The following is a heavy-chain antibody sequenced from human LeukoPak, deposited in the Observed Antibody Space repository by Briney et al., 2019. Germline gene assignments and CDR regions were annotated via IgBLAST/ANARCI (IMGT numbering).Heavy chain of an antibody. Sequence: PSETLSLTCTVSGGSISSSTYYWGWIRQPPGTGLEWIGSFYYSGSTYYNPSLKSRVTISEDTSKNQFSLNLSSLTAADTAVYYCARHYSDYGDYGKFDYWGQGTLVTVSS. V-gene: IGHV4-39*01. J-gene: IGHJ4*02. CDR3: ARHYSDYGDYGKFDY. CDR2: FYYSGST. CDR1: GGSISSSTYY. D-gene: IGHD4-17*01.